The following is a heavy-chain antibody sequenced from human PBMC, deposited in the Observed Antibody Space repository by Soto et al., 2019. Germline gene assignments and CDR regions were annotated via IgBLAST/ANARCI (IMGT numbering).Heavy chain of an antibody. J-gene: IGHJ6*02. V-gene: IGHV1-3*01. D-gene: IGHD3-3*01. CDR3: ARLNDFWSGPYYYYGMDV. CDR1: GYTFTSYA. CDR2: INAGNGNT. Sequence: ASVKVSCKASGYTFTSYAMHWVRQAPGQRLEWMGWINAGNGNTEYSQKFQGRVTITRDTSASTAYMELSSLRSEDTAVYYCARLNDFWSGPYYYYGMDVWGQGTTVTVSS.